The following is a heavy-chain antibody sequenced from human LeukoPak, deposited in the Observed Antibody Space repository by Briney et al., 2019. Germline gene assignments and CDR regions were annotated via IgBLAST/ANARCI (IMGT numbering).Heavy chain of an antibody. D-gene: IGHD6-13*01. Sequence: GGSLRLSCAASGFTFSNAWMSWVRQAPGKGLEWVGRIKNKANSYTTLYVASVKGRFTISRDDSKNSLYLQMNSLKTEDTAVYYCTRLSRYGNRWYYVDYWGQGTPVTVSS. CDR2: IKNKANSYTT. J-gene: IGHJ4*02. CDR1: GFTFSNAW. V-gene: IGHV3-72*01. CDR3: TRLSRYGNRWYYVDY.